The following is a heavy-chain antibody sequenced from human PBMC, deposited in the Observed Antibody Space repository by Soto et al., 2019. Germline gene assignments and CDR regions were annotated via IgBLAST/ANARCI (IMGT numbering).Heavy chain of an antibody. Sequence: PGGSLRLSCAASGFTFSSYWMSWVRQAPGKGLEWVANIKQDGSEKYYVDSVKGRFTISRDNAKNSLYLQMNSLRAEDTAVYYCASTVVTPLWYFDLWGRGTLVTVSS. CDR3: ASTVVTPLWYFDL. CDR2: IKQDGSEK. CDR1: GFTFSSYW. D-gene: IGHD2-21*02. V-gene: IGHV3-7*01. J-gene: IGHJ2*01.